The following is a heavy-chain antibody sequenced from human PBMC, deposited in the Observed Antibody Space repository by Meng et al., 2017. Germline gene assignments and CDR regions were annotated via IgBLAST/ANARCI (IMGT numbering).Heavy chain of an antibody. V-gene: IGHV4-34*01. CDR1: GGSFSGYY. D-gene: IGHD3-22*01. J-gene: IGHJ4*02. Sequence: GSLRLSCAVYGGSFSGYYWSWIRQPPGKGLEWIGEINHSGSTNYNPSLKSRVTISVDTSKNQFSLKLSSVTAAGTAVYYCARVPTINYYDSSGYEDYWGQGTLVTVSS. CDR2: INHSGST. CDR3: ARVPTINYYDSSGYEDY.